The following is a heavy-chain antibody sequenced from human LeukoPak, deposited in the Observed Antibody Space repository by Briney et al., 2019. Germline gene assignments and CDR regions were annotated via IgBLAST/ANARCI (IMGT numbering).Heavy chain of an antibody. CDR1: GFPFSSYA. D-gene: IGHD6-13*01. V-gene: IGHV3-30-3*01. CDR3: ARDMIAAAGWGWFDP. Sequence: GRSLRLSCAASGFPFSSYAMHWVRQAPGKGLEWVAVISYDGSNKYYADSVKGRFTISRDNSKNTLYLQMNSLRAEDTAVYYCARDMIAAAGWGWFDPWGQGALVTVSS. CDR2: ISYDGSNK. J-gene: IGHJ5*02.